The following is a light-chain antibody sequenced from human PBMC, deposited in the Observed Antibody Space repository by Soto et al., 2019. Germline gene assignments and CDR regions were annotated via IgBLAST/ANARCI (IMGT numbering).Light chain of an antibody. CDR1: SSDVGSYNL. CDR3: CSYAGSSTFLYV. CDR2: EVS. Sequence: QSVLTQPASVSGSPGQSITISCTGTSSDVGSYNLVSWYQQHPGKAPKLMIYEVSKRPSGVSNRFCGSKSGNTASLTISGLQAEDEADYYCCSYAGSSTFLYVFGTGTKVTVL. J-gene: IGLJ1*01. V-gene: IGLV2-23*02.